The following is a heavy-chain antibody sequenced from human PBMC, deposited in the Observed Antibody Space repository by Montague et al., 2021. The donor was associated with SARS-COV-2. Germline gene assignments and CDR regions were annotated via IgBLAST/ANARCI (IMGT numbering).Heavy chain of an antibody. CDR1: GGSISSYY. V-gene: IGHV4-59*08. CDR3: ARGCSGGSCYPNPFST. Sequence: SETLSLTCTVSGGSISSYYWSWIRQPPGKGLEWIGYIYYSGSTYYNPSLKSRVTISVDTSKNQFSLKLSSVTAADTAVYYCARGCSGGSCYPNPFSTWGQGTLVTVSS. D-gene: IGHD2-15*01. CDR2: IYYSGST. J-gene: IGHJ5*02.